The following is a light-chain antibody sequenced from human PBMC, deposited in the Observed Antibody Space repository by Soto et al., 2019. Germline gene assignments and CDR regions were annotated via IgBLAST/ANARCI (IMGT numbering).Light chain of an antibody. V-gene: IGKV3-11*01. CDR2: DAS. CDR3: QQRGNWPPT. Sequence: EIVMTQSPATLSVSPGERATLSCRASQSVSSNLAWYQQKPGQTPRLLIYDASNRATGIPARFSGSGSGTDFTLTISSLEPEDFAFYFCQQRGNWPPTFGPGTKVDI. J-gene: IGKJ3*01. CDR1: QSVSSN.